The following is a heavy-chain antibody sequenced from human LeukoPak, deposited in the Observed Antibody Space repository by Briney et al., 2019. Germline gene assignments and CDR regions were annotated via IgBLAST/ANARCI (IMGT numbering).Heavy chain of an antibody. V-gene: IGHV3-9*01. D-gene: IGHD6-13*01. CDR1: GFTFDDYA. CDR2: ISWNSGSI. CDR3: AKAASGAIAAAGTY. Sequence: GGSLRLSCAASGFTFDDYAMHWVRQAPGKGLEWVSGISWNSGSIGYADSVKGRFTISRDNAKNTLYLQMNSLRAEDTALYYCAKAASGAIAAAGTYWGQGTLVTVSS. J-gene: IGHJ4*02.